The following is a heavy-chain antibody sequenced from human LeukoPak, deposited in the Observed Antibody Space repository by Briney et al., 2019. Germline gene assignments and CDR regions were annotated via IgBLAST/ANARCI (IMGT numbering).Heavy chain of an antibody. V-gene: IGHV3-11*01. D-gene: IGHD3-22*01. J-gene: IGHJ6*02. CDR1: GFTFSDYQ. CDR3: ARVSYDASGVIGLMYV. Sequence: GRSLRLSCAASGFTFSDYQMSWVRQSPGQGLEGFSYIRSSSSITYYTGSVRGRFTISRDNAKQSLSLQMDNLRVEDTAVYYCARVSYDASGVIGLMYVWGQGTTVTVSS. CDR2: IRSSSSIT.